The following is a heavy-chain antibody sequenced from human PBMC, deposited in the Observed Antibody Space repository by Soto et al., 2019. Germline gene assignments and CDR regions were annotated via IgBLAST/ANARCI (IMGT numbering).Heavy chain of an antibody. J-gene: IGHJ6*02. CDR2: IYHSGST. D-gene: IGHD6-13*01. Sequence: SETLSLTCAVSGGSISSSNWWSWVRQPPGKGLEWIGEIYHSGSTNYNPSLKSRVTISVGKSKNQFSLKLSSVTAADTAVYYCARGYSSSWYEGYYYYYGMDVWGQGTTLTVSS. V-gene: IGHV4-4*02. CDR1: GGSISSSNW. CDR3: ARGYSSSWYEGYYYYYGMDV.